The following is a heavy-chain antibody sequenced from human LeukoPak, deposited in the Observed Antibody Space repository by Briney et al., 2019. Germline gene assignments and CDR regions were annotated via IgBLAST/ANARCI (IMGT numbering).Heavy chain of an antibody. CDR3: ARGTYYYDSSGYFAGFQH. V-gene: IGHV3-30*04. CDR2: ISYDGSNK. D-gene: IGHD3-22*01. J-gene: IGHJ1*01. CDR1: GFTFSSYA. Sequence: GGSLRLSCAASGFTFSSYAMHWVRQAPGKGLEWVAVISYDGSNKYYADSVKRRFTISRDNYKNTLYLQMNSLRAEDTAVYYCARGTYYYDSSGYFAGFQHWGQGTLVTVSS.